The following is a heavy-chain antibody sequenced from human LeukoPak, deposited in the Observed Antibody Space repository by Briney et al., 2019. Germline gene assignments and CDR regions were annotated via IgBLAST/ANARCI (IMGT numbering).Heavy chain of an antibody. Sequence: PGGSLRLSCAASGFTFSSYAMSWVRQAPGKGLEWVSAISGSGGSTYYADSVKGRFTISRDNSKNTLYLQMNSLRTEDTAVYYCARVLPTQLPPNDYYYYMDVWGKGTTVTVSS. CDR2: ISGSGGST. D-gene: IGHD2-2*01. J-gene: IGHJ6*03. CDR3: ARVLPTQLPPNDYYYYMDV. V-gene: IGHV3-23*01. CDR1: GFTFSSYA.